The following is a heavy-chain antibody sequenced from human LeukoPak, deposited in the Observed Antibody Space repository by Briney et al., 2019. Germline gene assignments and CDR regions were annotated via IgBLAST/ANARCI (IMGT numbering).Heavy chain of an antibody. D-gene: IGHD6-13*01. V-gene: IGHV1-18*01. Sequence: ASVKVSCKASGYTFTSYGISWVRQAPGQGLEWMGWISAYNGNTNYAQKLQGRVTMTTDTSTSRAYMELRSLRSDDTAAYYCARDRSSWYYRHPYGMDVWGQGTTVTVSS. CDR3: ARDRSSWYYRHPYGMDV. CDR2: ISAYNGNT. J-gene: IGHJ6*02. CDR1: GYTFTSYG.